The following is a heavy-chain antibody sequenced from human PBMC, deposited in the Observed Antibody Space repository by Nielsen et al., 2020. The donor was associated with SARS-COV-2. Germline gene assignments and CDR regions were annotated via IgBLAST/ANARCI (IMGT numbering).Heavy chain of an antibody. V-gene: IGHV3-9*01. CDR1: GFTFDDYA. CDR2: ISWNSGSI. Sequence: SLKISCAASGFTFDDYAMHWVRQAPGKGLEWVSGISWNSGSIGYADSVKSRFTISRDNAKNSLYLQMNSLRAEDTALYYCAKDTEPGGYYFDYWGQGTLVTVSS. D-gene: IGHD1-14*01. CDR3: AKDTEPGGYYFDY. J-gene: IGHJ4*02.